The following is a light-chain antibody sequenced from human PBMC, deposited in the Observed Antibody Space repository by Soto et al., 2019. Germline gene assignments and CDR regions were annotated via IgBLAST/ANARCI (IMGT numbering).Light chain of an antibody. CDR1: QSVSNHY. V-gene: IGKV3-20*01. Sequence: EIGVTQSPGTLSLSPGERDTLSCRAIQSVSNHYLAWYQQKHGQAPRLLNYDASNRDTGIPDRFSGSADGTDFTLTISRLEPEDFAVYYCQQYGSSGTFGQGTKVDIK. J-gene: IGKJ1*01. CDR3: QQYGSSGT. CDR2: DAS.